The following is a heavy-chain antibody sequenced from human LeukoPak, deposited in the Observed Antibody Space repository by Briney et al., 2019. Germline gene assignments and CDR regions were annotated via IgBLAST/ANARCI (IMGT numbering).Heavy chain of an antibody. CDR1: GYTFTSYD. J-gene: IGHJ6*02. CDR2: MNPNSGNT. Sequence: ASVKVSCKASGYTFTSYDINWVRQATGQGLEWMGWMNPNSGNTGYAQKFQGRVTMTRNTSISTAYMELSSLRSEDTAVYYCARGGGPVPGLRHYYGMDVWGQGTTVTVSS. CDR3: ARGGGPVPGLRHYYGMDV. D-gene: IGHD3-16*01. V-gene: IGHV1-8*01.